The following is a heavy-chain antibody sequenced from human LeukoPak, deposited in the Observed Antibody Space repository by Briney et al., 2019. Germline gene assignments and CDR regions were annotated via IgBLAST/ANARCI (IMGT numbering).Heavy chain of an antibody. J-gene: IGHJ5*02. V-gene: IGHV7-4-1*02. CDR1: GNTFTSYY. CDR2: INTNTGNP. D-gene: IGHD3-3*01. CDR3: AITIFGVVIPS. Sequence: ASVKVSCKASGNTFTSYYMHWVRQAPGQGLEWMGWINTNTGNPTCAQGFTGRFVFSLDTSVSTAYLQISSLKAEDTAVYYCAITIFGVVIPSWGQGTLVTVSS.